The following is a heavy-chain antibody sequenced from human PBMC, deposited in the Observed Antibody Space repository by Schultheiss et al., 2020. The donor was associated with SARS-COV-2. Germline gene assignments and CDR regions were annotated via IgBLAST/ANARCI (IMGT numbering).Heavy chain of an antibody. D-gene: IGHD3/OR15-3a*01. V-gene: IGHV1-8*01. J-gene: IGHJ5*02. CDR3: ARGPGSDDFWPGWFDP. CDR2: MNPNSGNT. Sequence: ASVKVSCKASGYTFTSYDINWVRQATGQGLEWMGWMNPNSGNTGYAQKFQGRVTMTRNTSISTAYMELSSLRSEDTAVYYCARGPGSDDFWPGWFDPWGQGTLVTVSS. CDR1: GYTFTSYD.